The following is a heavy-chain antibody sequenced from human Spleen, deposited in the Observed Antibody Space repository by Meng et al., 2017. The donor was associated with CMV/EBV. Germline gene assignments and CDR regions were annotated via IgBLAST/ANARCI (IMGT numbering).Heavy chain of an antibody. D-gene: IGHD5-24*01. CDR3: ARGEQMAPEGY. V-gene: IGHV4-39*07. Sequence: SETLSLTCTVSGGAISSSSYYWGWIRQPPGKGLEWIGSIYHSGSTYYNPSLKSRVTISVDTSKNQFSLKVSSVTAADTAVYYCARGEQMAPEGYWGQGTLVTVSS. CDR2: IYHSGST. J-gene: IGHJ4*02. CDR1: GGAISSSSYY.